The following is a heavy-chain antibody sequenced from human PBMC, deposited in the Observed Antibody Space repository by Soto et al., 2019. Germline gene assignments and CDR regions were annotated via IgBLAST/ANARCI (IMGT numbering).Heavy chain of an antibody. CDR2: IYYGGST. CDR3: ARSHIVPRLLMYPYDY. Sequence: SETLSLTCTVSGGSNSNYYWSWIRQPPGKGLEWIGHIYYGGSTNYNPSLKSRVTISVDTSKNQFSLKLSSVTAADTAVYYCARSHIVPRLLMYPYDYWGQGTLVTVSS. D-gene: IGHD6-6*01. J-gene: IGHJ4*02. CDR1: GGSNSNYY. V-gene: IGHV4-59*08.